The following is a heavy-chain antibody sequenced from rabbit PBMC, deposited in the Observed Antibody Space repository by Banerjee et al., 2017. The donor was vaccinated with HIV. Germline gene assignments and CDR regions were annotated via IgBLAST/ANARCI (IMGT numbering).Heavy chain of an antibody. Sequence: QEQLVESGGGLVQPEGSLTLTCTASGFSFSSSYYMCWVRQAPGKGLEWIGCIYAGSSGSTYYARWAKGRFTFSKPSSTTVTLQMTSLTAADTATYFCARDLAGVIGWNFNLWGPGTLVTVS. V-gene: IGHV1S45*01. CDR3: ARDLAGVIGWNFNL. CDR2: IYAGSSGST. D-gene: IGHD4-1*01. CDR1: GFSFSSSYY. J-gene: IGHJ4*01.